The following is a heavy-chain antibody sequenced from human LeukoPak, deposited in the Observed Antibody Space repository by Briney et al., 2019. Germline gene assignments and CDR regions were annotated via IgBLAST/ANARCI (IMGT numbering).Heavy chain of an antibody. D-gene: IGHD3-3*01. CDR1: GFTFSSYA. CDR3: VKDRSPGLEDYDFWSGGFDF. V-gene: IGHV3-30-3*01. CDR2: ISYDGSNK. J-gene: IGHJ4*02. Sequence: GGSLRLSCAASGFTFSSYAMHWVRQAPGKGLEWVAVISYDGSNKYYADSVKGRFTISRDNSKNTLYLQMNSLRAEDTAVYYCVKDRSPGLEDYDFWSGGFDFWGQGALVTVSS.